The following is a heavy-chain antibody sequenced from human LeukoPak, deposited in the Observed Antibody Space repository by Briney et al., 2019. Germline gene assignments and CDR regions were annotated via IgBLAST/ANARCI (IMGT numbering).Heavy chain of an antibody. CDR1: GFTVSSNY. D-gene: IGHD3-3*01. V-gene: IGHV3-53*01. CDR3: ARAPYDFWSGYHDAFDI. J-gene: IGHJ3*02. CDR2: IYSGGST. Sequence: GGSLRLSCAAFGFTVSSNYMSWVRQAPGKGLEWVSVIYSGGSTYYADSVKGRFTISRDNSKNTLYLQMNSLRAEDTAVYYCARAPYDFWSGYHDAFDIWGQGTMVTVSS.